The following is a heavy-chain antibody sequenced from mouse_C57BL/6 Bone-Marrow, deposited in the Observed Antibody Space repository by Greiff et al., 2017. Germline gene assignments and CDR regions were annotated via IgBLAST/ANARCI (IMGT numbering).Heavy chain of an antibody. CDR2: IYPGSGNT. D-gene: IGHD1-1*01. CDR3: ARRPYYYGSFYWYFDV. CDR1: GYTFTDYY. V-gene: IGHV1-84*01. J-gene: IGHJ1*03. Sequence: QVQLQQSGPELVKPGASVKISCKASGYTFTDYYINWVKQRPGQGLEWIGWIYPGSGNTKYNEKFKGKATLTVDTSSSTAYMQLSSLTSEDSAVYFCARRPYYYGSFYWYFDVWGTGTTVTVSS.